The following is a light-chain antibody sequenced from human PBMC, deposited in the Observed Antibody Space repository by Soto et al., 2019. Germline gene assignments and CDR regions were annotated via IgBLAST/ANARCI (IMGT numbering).Light chain of an antibody. CDR1: TSNIGANT. V-gene: IGLV1-44*01. J-gene: IGLJ2*01. CDR2: SSN. CDR3: AAWDDSLNVVV. Sequence: QSVLTQPPSASGTPGQRVTISCSGSTSNIGANTVNWYQQLPGTAPKLLIYSSNQRPSGVPDRFSGSKSGTSASLAISGLQSEDEAAYYCAAWDDSLNVVVFGGGTKLTVL.